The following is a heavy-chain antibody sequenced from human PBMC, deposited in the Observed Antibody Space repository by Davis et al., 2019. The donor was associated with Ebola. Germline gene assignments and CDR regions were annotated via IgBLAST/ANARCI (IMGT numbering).Heavy chain of an antibody. CDR2: INPNTGGT. D-gene: IGHD3-10*01. Sequence: ASVKVSCKASGYPFTGDFLHWVRQAPGQGLEWMGRINPNTGGTDFAQKFQGRVTMTRDTSISTAYMELSRLRSDDTAVYYCARGDTMVRGVIIDWGQGTLVTVSS. CDR3: ARGDTMVRGVIID. J-gene: IGHJ4*02. CDR1: GYPFTGDF. V-gene: IGHV1-2*06.